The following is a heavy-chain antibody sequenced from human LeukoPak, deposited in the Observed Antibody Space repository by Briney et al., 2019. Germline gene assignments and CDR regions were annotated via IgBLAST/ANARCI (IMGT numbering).Heavy chain of an antibody. CDR3: ARDFITANPKNYGSGSYT. CDR2: INPNSGGT. Sequence: GASVKVSCKASGYTFTGYYMHWVRQAPGQGLEWMERINPNSGGTNYAQKCQGRVTMTRDTSISTAYMELSRLRSDDTAVYYCARDFITANPKNYGSGSYTWGQGTLVTVSS. V-gene: IGHV1-2*06. J-gene: IGHJ5*02. CDR1: GYTFTGYY. D-gene: IGHD3-10*01.